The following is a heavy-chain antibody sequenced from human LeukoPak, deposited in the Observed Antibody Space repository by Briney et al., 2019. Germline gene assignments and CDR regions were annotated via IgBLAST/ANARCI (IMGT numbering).Heavy chain of an antibody. CDR1: GFTYSSYA. CDR3: AKLGTMIVVDSILWY. V-gene: IGHV3-23*01. CDR2: ISGSGGST. D-gene: IGHD3-22*01. J-gene: IGHJ4*02. Sequence: PGGSLRLSCAASGFTYSSYAMSWVRQAPGKGLEWVSAISGSGGSTYYADSVKGRFTISRDNSKNTLYLQMNSLRAEDTAVYYCAKLGTMIVVDSILWYWGQGTLVTVSS.